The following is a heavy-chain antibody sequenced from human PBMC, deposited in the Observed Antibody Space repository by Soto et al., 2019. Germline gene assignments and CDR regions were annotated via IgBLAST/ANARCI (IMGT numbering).Heavy chain of an antibody. CDR1: GGSISSSDYY. CDR3: ARHHYGMDV. J-gene: IGHJ6*02. Sequence: SETPSLTCTVSGGSISSSDYYWGWIRQPPGRGPEWIGSMYYSGSTYYNPSLESRVTISVDTSKNQFSLKLSSVTAADTAVYYCARHHYGMDVWGPGTTVTVSS. CDR2: MYYSGST. V-gene: IGHV4-39*01.